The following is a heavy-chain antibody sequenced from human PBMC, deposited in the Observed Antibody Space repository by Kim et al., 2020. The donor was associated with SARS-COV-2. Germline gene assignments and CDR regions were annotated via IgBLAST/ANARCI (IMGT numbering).Heavy chain of an antibody. J-gene: IGHJ2*01. CDR2: ISSNGGST. D-gene: IGHD6-13*01. CDR1: GFTFSSYA. V-gene: IGHV3-64D*06. Sequence: GGSLRLSCSASGFTFSSYAMHWVRQAPGKGLEYVSAISSNGGSTYYADSVKGRFTISRDNSKNTLYLQMSSLRAEDTAVYYCVKVLAIAAAGPNWYFDLWGRGTLVTVSS. CDR3: VKVLAIAAAGPNWYFDL.